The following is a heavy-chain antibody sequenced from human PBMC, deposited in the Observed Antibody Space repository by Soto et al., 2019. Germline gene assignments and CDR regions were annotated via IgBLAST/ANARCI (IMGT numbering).Heavy chain of an antibody. CDR1: GFTFSSYA. CDR2: ISGSGGST. J-gene: IGHJ6*02. Sequence: EVQLLESGGGLVQPGGSLRLSCAASGFTFSSYARSWVRQAPGKGLEWVSAISGSGGSTYYADSVKGRFTISRDNSKSTLYLQMNSRRAEDTAEYYCAKEMLWHGYSNLLGMDVWGPGTTVTVSS. D-gene: IGHD4-4*01. V-gene: IGHV3-23*01. CDR3: AKEMLWHGYSNLLGMDV.